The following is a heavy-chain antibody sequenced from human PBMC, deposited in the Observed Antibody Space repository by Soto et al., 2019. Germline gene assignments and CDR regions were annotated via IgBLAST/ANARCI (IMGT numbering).Heavy chain of an antibody. CDR2: ISKSGTTT. D-gene: IGHD3-22*01. V-gene: IGHV3-48*03. CDR3: ANSRQYYYDSSGYYTNWFDP. CDR1: GFTFSSYG. Sequence: GGSLRLSCVGSGFTFSSYGMNWVRQGPGKGLEWLSSISKSGTTTYYADSVRGRFTISRDNAKNSLYLQMNSPRAEDTAVYYCANSRQYYYDSSGYYTNWFDPWGQGTLVTVSS. J-gene: IGHJ5*02.